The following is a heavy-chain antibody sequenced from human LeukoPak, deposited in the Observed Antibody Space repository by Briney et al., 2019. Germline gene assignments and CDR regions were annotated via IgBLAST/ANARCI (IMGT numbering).Heavy chain of an antibody. CDR1: GFAVKSSY. D-gene: IGHD3-10*01. V-gene: IGHV3-53*01. CDR2: LYAGGES. J-gene: IGHJ4*02. CDR3: ARDSAGNQYSSGNFDL. Sequence: GGSLRLSCAASGFAVKSSYMNWVRQAPGKGLEWVSVLYAGGESYYADSVLGRFTISRDNSNNTVFLEVNSLTADDTAVYFCARDSAGNQYSSGNFDLWGQGTLVTVSS.